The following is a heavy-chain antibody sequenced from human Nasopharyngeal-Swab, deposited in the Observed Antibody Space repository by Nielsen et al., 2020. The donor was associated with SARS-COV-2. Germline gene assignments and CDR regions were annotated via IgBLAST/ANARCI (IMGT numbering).Heavy chain of an antibody. J-gene: IGHJ4*02. V-gene: IGHV3-23*01. D-gene: IGHD3-9*01. Sequence: GESLKISCAGSAFTFLHYAMSWVRQAPGKGLEWVSAISGSGDNTYYADSVKGRFTISRDNPKNTLYLQMNSLRAEDTAVYYCAKPHLRYYDWLLFDYWGQGTLVTVSS. CDR2: ISGSGDNT. CDR3: AKPHLRYYDWLLFDY. CDR1: AFTFLHYA.